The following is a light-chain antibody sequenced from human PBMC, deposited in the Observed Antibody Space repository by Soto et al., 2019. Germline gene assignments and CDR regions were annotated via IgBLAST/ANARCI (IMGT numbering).Light chain of an antibody. CDR1: QTINSW. CDR3: QQYDSYSSGP. V-gene: IGKV1-5*01. Sequence: DIPMTQSPSTLSASVGDRVTITCRASQTINSWLAWYQQKPGKAPKVLIFDASSLKTGVPSRFSGSGSGTELTLTISNLQPDDFATYYCQQYDSYSSGPFGQGTKVEIK. J-gene: IGKJ1*01. CDR2: DAS.